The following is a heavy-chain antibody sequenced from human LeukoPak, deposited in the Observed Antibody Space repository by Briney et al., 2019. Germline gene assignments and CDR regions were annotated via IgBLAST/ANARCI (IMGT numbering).Heavy chain of an antibody. CDR1: GYTISDYF. CDR3: ARVGGLGYFQH. D-gene: IGHD3-16*01. V-gene: IGHV1-2*02. J-gene: IGHJ1*01. Sequence: ASVKVSCKASGYTISDYFMHWVRQAPGQGLEWMGWINPNTNGINYAQKFQGRVIMTRDTSINTAYMELSRLRSDDTAVYYCARVGGLGYFQHWGQGTLVTVSS. CDR2: INPNTNGI.